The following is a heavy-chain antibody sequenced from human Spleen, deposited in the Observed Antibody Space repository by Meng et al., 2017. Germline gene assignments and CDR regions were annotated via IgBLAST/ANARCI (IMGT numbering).Heavy chain of an antibody. D-gene: IGHD6-19*01. V-gene: IGHV1-18*01. Sequence: QVQLVRSGAEVKKPGTSSKVSCKAAGYTYTHYPMDWVRQAPGQGLEWMGWIHPSGNANYAQKFQGRVTMTTDTSTTTAYMELRSLRSDDSALYYCVKHSSDWSLDSWGQGTLVTVSS. CDR3: VKHSSDWSLDS. CDR1: GYTYTHYP. CDR2: IHPSGNA. J-gene: IGHJ4*02.